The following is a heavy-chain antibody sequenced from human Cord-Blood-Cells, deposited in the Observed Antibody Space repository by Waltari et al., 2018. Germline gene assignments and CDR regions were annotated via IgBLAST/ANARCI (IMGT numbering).Heavy chain of an antibody. J-gene: IGHJ5*02. CDR3: ARGLPYYYDSSGSRWFDP. Sequence: QVQLQQWGAGLLKPSETLSLTCAVYGGSFSGYYWRWIRQPPGTGLEWIGEINHSGSTNYNPSLKSRVTISVDTSKNQFSLKLSSVTAADTAVYYCARGLPYYYDSSGSRWFDPWGQGTLVTVSS. CDR2: INHSGST. CDR1: GGSFSGYY. D-gene: IGHD3-22*01. V-gene: IGHV4-34*01.